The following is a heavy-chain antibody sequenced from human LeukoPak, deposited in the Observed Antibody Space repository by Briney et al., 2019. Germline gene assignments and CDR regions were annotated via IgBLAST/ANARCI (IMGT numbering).Heavy chain of an antibody. CDR2: IYYSGST. CDR1: GGSISSYY. CDR3: ARGIVVVPAAAYYFDY. Sequence: SETLSLTCTVSGGSISSYYWSWIWQPPGKGLEWIGYIYYSGSTNYNPSLKSRVTISVDTSKNQFSLKLSSVTAADTAVYYCARGIVVVPAAAYYFDYWGQGTLVTVSS. D-gene: IGHD2-2*01. V-gene: IGHV4-59*08. J-gene: IGHJ4*02.